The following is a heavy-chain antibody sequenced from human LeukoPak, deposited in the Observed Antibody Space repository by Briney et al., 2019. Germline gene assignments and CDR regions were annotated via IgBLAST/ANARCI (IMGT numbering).Heavy chain of an antibody. CDR2: IYYSGST. CDR3: ARFGYSSGLDY. CDR1: GGSISSYY. Sequence: PSETLSLTCTVSGGSISSYYWSWIRQPPGKGLEWIGYIYYSGSTNYNPSLKSRVTISVDTSKNQFSLKLSSVTAADTAVYYCARFGYSSGLDYWGQGTLVTVSS. D-gene: IGHD6-19*01. J-gene: IGHJ4*02. V-gene: IGHV4-59*01.